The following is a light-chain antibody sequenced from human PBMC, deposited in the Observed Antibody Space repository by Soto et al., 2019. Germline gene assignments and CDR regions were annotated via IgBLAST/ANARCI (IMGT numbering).Light chain of an antibody. CDR3: SSYTGTNVI. Sequence: QSALTQPPSASGSPGQSVTISCTGTLSDVGGQNLVSWYRQDPGKAPKLIIYDVNQRPSGVPDRFSGSKSGSTASLTVSGIQAEDEANYYCSSYTGTNVIFGGGTKLTV. V-gene: IGLV2-8*01. CDR2: DVN. CDR1: LSDVGGQNL. J-gene: IGLJ2*01.